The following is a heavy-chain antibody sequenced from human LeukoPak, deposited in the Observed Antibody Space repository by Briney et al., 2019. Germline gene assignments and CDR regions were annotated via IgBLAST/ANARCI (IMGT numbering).Heavy chain of an antibody. CDR3: NCFDY. Sequence: GRSLRLSCAASGFTFSSYAMHWVRQAPGKGLEWVAVISYDGSNKYYADSVKGRFTISRDNSKNTLYLQMNSLRAGDTAVYYCNCFDYWGQGTLVTVSS. V-gene: IGHV3-30*01. CDR2: ISYDGSNK. J-gene: IGHJ4*02. CDR1: GFTFSSYA.